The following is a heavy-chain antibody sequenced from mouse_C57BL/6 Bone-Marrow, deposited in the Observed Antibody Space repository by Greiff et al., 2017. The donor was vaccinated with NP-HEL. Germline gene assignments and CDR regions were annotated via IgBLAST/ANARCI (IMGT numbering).Heavy chain of an antibody. J-gene: IGHJ2*01. CDR3: ARDYYYGSRGY. Sequence: EVKLVESGGGLVKPGGSLKLSCAASGFTFSSYAMSWVRQTPEKRLDWVATISDGGSYTYYPDNVKGRFTISRDNAKNNLYLQMSHLKSEDTAMYYCARDYYYGSRGYWGQGTTLTVSS. CDR2: ISDGGSYT. V-gene: IGHV5-4*01. D-gene: IGHD1-1*01. CDR1: GFTFSSYA.